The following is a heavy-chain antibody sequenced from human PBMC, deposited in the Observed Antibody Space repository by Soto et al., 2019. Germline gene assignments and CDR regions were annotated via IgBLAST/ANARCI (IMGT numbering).Heavy chain of an antibody. CDR3: VRDGRFGDLDY. V-gene: IGHV3-30-3*01. Sequence: QVQLVESGGGVVQPGRSLRLSCAASGFTFSSYVMHWVRQAPGKGLEWVALISYDGSNKYFADSVKGRFTISRDNSKNTLYLQMNSLRTEDTAVYYCVRDGRFGDLDYWGQGTLVTVSS. J-gene: IGHJ4*02. CDR2: ISYDGSNK. D-gene: IGHD3-10*01. CDR1: GFTFSSYV.